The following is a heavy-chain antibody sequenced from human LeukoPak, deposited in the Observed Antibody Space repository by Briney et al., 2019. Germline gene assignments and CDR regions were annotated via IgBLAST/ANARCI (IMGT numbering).Heavy chain of an antibody. V-gene: IGHV4-39*01. Sequence: SETLSLTCTVSGGSISSSSYYWGWIRQPPGKGLEWIGSIYYSGSTYYNPSLKSRVTISVDTSKNQFSLKLSSVTAADTAVYYCAKIFRVVIWFDPWGQGTLVTVSS. D-gene: IGHD3-3*01. J-gene: IGHJ5*02. CDR1: GGSISSSSYY. CDR2: IYYSGST. CDR3: AKIFRVVIWFDP.